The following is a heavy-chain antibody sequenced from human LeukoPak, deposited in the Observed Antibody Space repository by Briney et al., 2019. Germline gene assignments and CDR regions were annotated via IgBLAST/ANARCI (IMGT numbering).Heavy chain of an antibody. CDR2: ITGTGSGT. CDR3: ARDRVTTFSGARLWVDYYYGMDA. D-gene: IGHD2-21*02. CDR1: GFTFRSYA. J-gene: IGHJ6*02. Sequence: GGSLRLSCAASGFTFRSYALNWVRQAPGKGVEWVSAITGTGSGTYYADSVKGRFTVSRDSSKKTLYLEMKSLRAEDTAVYYCARDRVTTFSGARLWVDYYYGMDAWGQGTTVTVSS. V-gene: IGHV3-23*01.